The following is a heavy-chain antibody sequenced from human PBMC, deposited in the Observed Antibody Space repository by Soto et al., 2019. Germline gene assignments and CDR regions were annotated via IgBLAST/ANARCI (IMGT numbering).Heavy chain of an antibody. CDR1: GFTFSSYG. D-gene: IGHD5-18*01. CDR3: ARGARVDTSFVRVQLAPYCMD. J-gene: IGHJ6*01. CDR2: IWYDGSNK. Sequence: GGTLRLCCAASGFTFSSYGMHWVRQAPGKGLEWVAVIWYDGSNKYYADSVKGRFTISRDNSKNTLYLQMNSLRAEDTAVYYCARGARVDTSFVRVQLAPYCMD. V-gene: IGHV3-33*01.